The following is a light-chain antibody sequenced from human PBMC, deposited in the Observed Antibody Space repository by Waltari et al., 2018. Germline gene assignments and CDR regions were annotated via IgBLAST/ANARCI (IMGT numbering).Light chain of an antibody. CDR3: QSHDSSLSGSV. CDR1: RSNIGAGYA. V-gene: IGLV1-40*01. Sequence: QSVLTQPPSLSGAPGQRVTISCTGSRSNIGAGYAVPWYQQLPGTAPKLLIYGNNNRPSGVPDRFSGSRSGTSASLAITGLQAEDEADYYCQSHDSSLSGSVFGGGTKLTVL. CDR2: GNN. J-gene: IGLJ2*01.